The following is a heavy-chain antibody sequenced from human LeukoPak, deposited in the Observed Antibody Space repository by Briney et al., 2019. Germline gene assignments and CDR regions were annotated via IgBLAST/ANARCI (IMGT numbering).Heavy chain of an antibody. CDR3: ARDSHRTGNAFDI. J-gene: IGHJ3*02. Sequence: ASETLSLTCSVSGGSINSGGYYWSWIRQHPGKGLEWIGYIDYSGTTYYNPSLKSRVTISVDTSKNQFSLKLSSVTAADTAVYYCARDSHRTGNAFDIWGQGTMVTVSS. D-gene: IGHD1-14*01. V-gene: IGHV4-31*03. CDR1: GGSINSGGYY. CDR2: IDYSGTT.